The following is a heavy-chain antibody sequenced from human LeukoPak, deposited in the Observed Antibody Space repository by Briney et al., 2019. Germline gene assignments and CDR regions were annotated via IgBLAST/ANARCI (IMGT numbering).Heavy chain of an antibody. CDR1: GGSISSSSYY. V-gene: IGHV4-39*01. CDR3: ARLWWEQGLDY. J-gene: IGHJ4*02. D-gene: IGHD1-26*01. CDR2: IYYSGST. Sequence: SETLSLTCTVSGGSISSSSYYWGWIRQPPGKGLEWIGSIYYSGSTYYNPSLKSRVTISVDTSKNQFSLKLSSVTAADTAVYYCARLWWEQGLDYWGQGTLVIVSS.